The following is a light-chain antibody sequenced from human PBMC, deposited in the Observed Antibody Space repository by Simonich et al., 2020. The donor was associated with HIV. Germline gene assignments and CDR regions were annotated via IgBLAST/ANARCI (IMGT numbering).Light chain of an antibody. V-gene: IGKV3-15*01. CDR2: GAS. CDR3: QQYNNWWT. CDR1: QSVSRN. J-gene: IGKJ1*01. Sequence: EIVMTQSPATLSVSPGERATLSCRASQSVSRNLAWYQQKPGQAPRLLIYGASTRATGIPARVSCSGSGTEFTLTISSMQSEDFAVYYCQQYNNWWTFGQGTKVEIK.